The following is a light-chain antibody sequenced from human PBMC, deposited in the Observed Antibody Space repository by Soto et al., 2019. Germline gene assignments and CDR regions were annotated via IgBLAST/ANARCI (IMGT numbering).Light chain of an antibody. CDR3: QSYDSSLSVLV. V-gene: IGLV1-40*01. CDR2: GNS. CDR1: SSNIGAGYD. Sequence: QSVLTQPPSVSGAPGQRVTISCTGSSSNIGAGYDVHWYQQLPGTAPKLLIYGNSNRPSGVPDRFSGSKSGTSASLAITGLQAEDVADYYCQSYDSSLSVLVFGGGTKLTVL. J-gene: IGLJ2*01.